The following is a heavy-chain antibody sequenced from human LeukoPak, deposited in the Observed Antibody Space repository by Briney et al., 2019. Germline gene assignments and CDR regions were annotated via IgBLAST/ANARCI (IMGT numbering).Heavy chain of an antibody. V-gene: IGHV3-21*01. CDR3: ARMYYDFRSGYSGYYFDY. D-gene: IGHD3-3*01. Sequence: GGSLRLSCAASGFTFSSYWMNWVRQAPGKGLEWVSSISSSSSYIYYADSVKGRFTISRGNAKNSLYLQMNSLRAEDTAVYYCARMYYDFRSGYSGYYFDYWGQGTLVTVFS. J-gene: IGHJ4*02. CDR1: GFTFSSYW. CDR2: ISSSSSYI.